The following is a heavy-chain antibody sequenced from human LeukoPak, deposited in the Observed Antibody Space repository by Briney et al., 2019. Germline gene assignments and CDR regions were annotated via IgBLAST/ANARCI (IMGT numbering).Heavy chain of an antibody. CDR3: ARDHVTPGLLFDY. D-gene: IGHD2-21*01. CDR1: GFTLSSHW. Sequence: GGSLRLSCAASGFTLSSHWMTWVRQAPGKGLEWVATINQDGSEKYYVDSVKGRFTISRDNAKNSLYLQMNSLRAEDTAVYYCARDHVTPGLLFDYWGQGNLVTVSS. J-gene: IGHJ4*02. CDR2: INQDGSEK. V-gene: IGHV3-7*01.